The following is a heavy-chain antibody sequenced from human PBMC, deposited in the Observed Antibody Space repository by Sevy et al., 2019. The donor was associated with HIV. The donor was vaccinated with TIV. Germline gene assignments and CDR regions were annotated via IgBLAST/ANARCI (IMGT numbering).Heavy chain of an antibody. Sequence: ASVKVSCKASGYTFTNYGISWVRQAPGQGLEWMGWISASNGYTNYAQRLQGRVTMTTDTATSTAYMDLRSLRSDDTAVYYSARDQGVVVVPAARNGMDVWGQGTTVTVSS. CDR2: ISASNGYT. V-gene: IGHV1-18*01. CDR3: ARDQGVVVVPAARNGMDV. CDR1: GYTFTNYG. J-gene: IGHJ6*02. D-gene: IGHD2-2*01.